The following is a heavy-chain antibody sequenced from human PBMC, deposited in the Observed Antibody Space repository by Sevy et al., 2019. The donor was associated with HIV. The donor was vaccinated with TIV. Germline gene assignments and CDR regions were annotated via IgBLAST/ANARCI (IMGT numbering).Heavy chain of an antibody. CDR3: ARDPGVVAATGYFDY. CDR1: GFTFSSYE. Sequence: GGSLRLSCAASGFTFSSYEMNWVRQAPGKGLEWVSYISSSGSTIYYADSVKGRFTISRDNAKYSLYLQMNSLRAEDTAVYYCARDPGVVAATGYFDYWGQGTLVTVSS. V-gene: IGHV3-48*03. D-gene: IGHD2-15*01. J-gene: IGHJ4*02. CDR2: ISSSGSTI.